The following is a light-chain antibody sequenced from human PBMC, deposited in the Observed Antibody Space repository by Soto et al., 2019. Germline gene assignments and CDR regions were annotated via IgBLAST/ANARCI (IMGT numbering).Light chain of an antibody. CDR2: GAS. V-gene: IGKV3D-15*01. Sequence: EIVSPQSAATLSVAAVVRATLSCRASQSVSSTLALYQQKPGQAPRLLIYGASTRATAIPARFSGSGSGTDFTLTISSLQPQDFSIYYCQQRQYWPPLTFGQGTRLEIK. CDR1: QSVSST. CDR3: QQRQYWPPLT. J-gene: IGKJ5*01.